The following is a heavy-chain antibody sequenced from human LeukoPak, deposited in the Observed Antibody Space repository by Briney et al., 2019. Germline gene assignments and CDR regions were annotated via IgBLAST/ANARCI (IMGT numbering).Heavy chain of an antibody. CDR3: ARDYYDSSGPGEYCYYMDV. J-gene: IGHJ6*03. D-gene: IGHD3-22*01. CDR1: GGSISSYY. Sequence: PSETLSLTCTVSGGSISSYYWSWIRQPAGKGLEWIGRIYTSGSTNYNPSLKSRVTMSVDTSKNQFSLKLSSVTAADTAVYYCARDYYDSSGPGEYCYYMDVWGKGTTVTVSS. V-gene: IGHV4-4*07. CDR2: IYTSGST.